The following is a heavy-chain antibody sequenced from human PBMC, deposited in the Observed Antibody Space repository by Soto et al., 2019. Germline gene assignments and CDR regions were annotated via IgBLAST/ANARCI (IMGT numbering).Heavy chain of an antibody. V-gene: IGHV3-23*01. D-gene: IGHD2-8*01. CDR2: VDGSGGDT. J-gene: IGHJ4*02. Sequence: GGSLRLSCAGPGFTVCSYAIGWLRQAPRTGAEWVAFVDGSGGDTSYADSVKGRFTISRDNSDNSLYLHMNSLRAEDTGRYFCAREIFAAAYAATSAFDLWGQGTLVTVSS. CDR3: AREIFAAAYAATSAFDL. CDR1: GFTVCSYA.